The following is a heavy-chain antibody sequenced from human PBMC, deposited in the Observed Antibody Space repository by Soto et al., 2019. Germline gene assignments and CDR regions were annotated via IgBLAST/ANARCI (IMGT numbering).Heavy chain of an antibody. CDR1: GGSFSGYY. J-gene: IGHJ4*02. Sequence: PSETLSLTCAVYGGSFSGYYWSWIRQPPGKGLEWIGEINHSGSTNYNPSLKSRVTISVDKSKNQFSLKLSSVTAADTAVYYCARTYYYDSSGYYQRPTPGYYFDYWGQGTLVTVSS. V-gene: IGHV4-34*01. CDR2: INHSGST. D-gene: IGHD3-22*01. CDR3: ARTYYYDSSGYYQRPTPGYYFDY.